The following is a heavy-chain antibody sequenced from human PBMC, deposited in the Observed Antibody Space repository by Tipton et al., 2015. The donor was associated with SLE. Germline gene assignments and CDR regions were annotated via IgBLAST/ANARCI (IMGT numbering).Heavy chain of an antibody. J-gene: IGHJ3*02. CDR2: ISYDGSNK. CDR1: GFTFSSYG. Sequence: SLRLSCAASGFTFSSYGMHWVRQAPGKGLEWVAVISYDGSNKYYADSVKGRFTISRDNSKNTLYLQMNSLRAEDTAVYYCARDPDYGDYEGVFDMWGQGTMVTVSS. D-gene: IGHD4-17*01. CDR3: ARDPDYGDYEGVFDM. V-gene: IGHV3-30*03.